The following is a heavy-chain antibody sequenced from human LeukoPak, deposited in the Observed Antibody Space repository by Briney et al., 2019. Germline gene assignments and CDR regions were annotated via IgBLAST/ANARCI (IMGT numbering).Heavy chain of an antibody. CDR1: EFTFINAW. CDR2: FNYKSKGGTA. CDR3: TTDHRTIYGVVFPDY. D-gene: IGHD3-3*01. V-gene: IGHV3-15*01. J-gene: IGHJ4*02. Sequence: GGPLRLSCEASEFTFINAWLTGFGRAQGKGLEWFGRFNYKSKGGTADYAAPVKGRFTISRDDSKDTLYLQMNSLNTEDTAVYYCTTDHRTIYGVVFPDYWGQGTLVIVSS.